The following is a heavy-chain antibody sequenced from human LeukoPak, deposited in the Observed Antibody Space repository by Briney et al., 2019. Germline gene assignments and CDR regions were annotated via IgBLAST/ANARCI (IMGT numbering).Heavy chain of an antibody. D-gene: IGHD3-9*01. Sequence: GESLKISCKGSGYSFTSYWISWVRQMPGKGLEWMGRIDPSDSYTNYSPSFQGHVTISADKSISTAYLQWSSLKASDTAMYYRALHNYYDILTGYYNDAFDIWGQGTMVTVSS. V-gene: IGHV5-10-1*01. CDR1: GYSFTSYW. J-gene: IGHJ3*02. CDR3: ALHNYYDILTGYYNDAFDI. CDR2: IDPSDSYT.